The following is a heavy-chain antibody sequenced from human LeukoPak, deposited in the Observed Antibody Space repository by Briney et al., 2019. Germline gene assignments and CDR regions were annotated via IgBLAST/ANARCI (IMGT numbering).Heavy chain of an antibody. J-gene: IGHJ6*03. CDR3: ARDYPYYDILTGYFRYYYYMDV. D-gene: IGHD3-9*01. Sequence: GGSLRLSCAASGFTFSSYWMSWVRQAPGKGLEWVANIKQDGSEKYYVDSVKGRFTISRDNAKNPLYLQMNSLRAEDTAVYYCARDYPYYDILTGYFRYYYYMDVWGKGTTVTVSS. CDR2: IKQDGSEK. CDR1: GFTFSSYW. V-gene: IGHV3-7*01.